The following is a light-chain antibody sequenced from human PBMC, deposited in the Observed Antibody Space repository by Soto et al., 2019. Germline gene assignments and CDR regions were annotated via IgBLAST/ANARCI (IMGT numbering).Light chain of an antibody. CDR2: EDN. V-gene: IGLV6-57*04. CDR3: QSYDSSRGVV. J-gene: IGLJ2*01. Sequence: NFMLTQPHSVSESPGKTVTISCTRSSGSIASNYVQWYQQRPGSAPTTVIYEDNQRPSGVPDRFSGSIDSSSNSASLTISGLKTEDEAGYYCQSYDSSRGVVFGGGTKLTVL. CDR1: SGSIASNY.